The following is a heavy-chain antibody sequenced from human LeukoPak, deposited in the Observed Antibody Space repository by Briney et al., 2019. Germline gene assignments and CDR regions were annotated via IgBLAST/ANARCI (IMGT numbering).Heavy chain of an antibody. J-gene: IGHJ4*02. Sequence: GGSLRLSCAASGSTFSSYSMNWVRQAPGKGLEWVSSISSSSSYIYYADSVKGRFTISRDNAKNSLYLQMNSLRAEDTAVYYCARVYGSSWYSDYWGQGTLVTVSS. D-gene: IGHD6-13*01. CDR1: GSTFSSYS. CDR3: ARVYGSSWYSDY. CDR2: ISSSSSYI. V-gene: IGHV3-21*01.